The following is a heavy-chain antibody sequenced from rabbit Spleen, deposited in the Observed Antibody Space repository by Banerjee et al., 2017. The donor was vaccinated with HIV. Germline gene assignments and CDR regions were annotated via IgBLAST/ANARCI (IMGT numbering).Heavy chain of an antibody. D-gene: IGHD2-1*01. J-gene: IGHJ6*01. CDR1: GFTISSTYW. V-gene: IGHV1S40*01. Sequence: QSLEESGGDLVKPGASLTLTCTASGFTISSTYWMCWFRQAPGRGLEWIACIYGGSYKYASWAKGRFTISKTSSTMVTLQMSSLTAADTATYFCARDPYVAYGDVDLWGPGTLVTVS. CDR3: ARDPYVAYGDVDL. CDR2: IYGGSY.